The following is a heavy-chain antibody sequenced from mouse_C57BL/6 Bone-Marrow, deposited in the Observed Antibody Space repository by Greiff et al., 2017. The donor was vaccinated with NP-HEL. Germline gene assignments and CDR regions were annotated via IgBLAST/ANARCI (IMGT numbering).Heavy chain of an antibody. CDR3: VRLRSPRYFDV. CDR2: IRSKSNNYAT. J-gene: IGHJ1*03. CDR1: GFSFNTYA. Sequence: EVQVVESGGGLVQPKGSLKLSCAASGFSFNTYAMNWVRQAPGKGLEWVARIRSKSNNYATYYADSVKDRFTISRDDSESMLYLQMNNLKTDDTAMYYCVRLRSPRYFDVWGTGTTVTVSS. V-gene: IGHV10-1*01.